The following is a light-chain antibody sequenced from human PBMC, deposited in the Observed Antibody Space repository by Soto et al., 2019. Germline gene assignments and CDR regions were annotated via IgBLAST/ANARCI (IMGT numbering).Light chain of an antibody. CDR1: QSVSSSY. CDR3: QQYNTSPRT. CDR2: GAS. Sequence: EIVLTQSPGTLSLSQGERATLSCRASQSVSSSYLAWYQQKPGQAPRLLIYGASSRPTGIPDRFSGSGSGTDFTLTISRLEPEDFAVYYCQQYNTSPRTFGQGTMVDIK. V-gene: IGKV3-20*01. J-gene: IGKJ1*01.